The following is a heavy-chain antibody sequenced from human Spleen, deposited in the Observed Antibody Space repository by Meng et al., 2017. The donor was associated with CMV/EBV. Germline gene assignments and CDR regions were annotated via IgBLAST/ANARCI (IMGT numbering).Heavy chain of an antibody. J-gene: IGHJ4*02. D-gene: IGHD4-23*01. V-gene: IGHV4-34*01. CDR1: SGDD. CDR3: ARSGIYGGTSRKARNFDY. CDR2: IDDSGNT. Sequence: SGDDWSWIRQSPGTGLEWIAEIDDSGNTNYNPSLTSRVHISINPSKKQFSLRLNFVTAADTAVYFCARSGIYGGTSRKARNFDYWGQGNLVTVSS.